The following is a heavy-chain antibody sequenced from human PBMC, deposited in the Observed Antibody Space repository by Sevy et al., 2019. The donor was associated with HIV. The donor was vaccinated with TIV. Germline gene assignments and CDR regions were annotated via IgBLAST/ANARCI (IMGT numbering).Heavy chain of an antibody. CDR1: GFTFSSYG. Sequence: GGSLRLSCAASGFTFSSYGMHWVRQAPGKGLEWMAFIRYDGSNKYYADSVKGRFTISRDNSKNTLYLQMNSLRAEDTAVYYCAKRYCSSTSCPPTNYGMDVWGQGTTVTVSS. D-gene: IGHD2-2*01. J-gene: IGHJ6*02. CDR3: AKRYCSSTSCPPTNYGMDV. V-gene: IGHV3-30*02. CDR2: IRYDGSNK.